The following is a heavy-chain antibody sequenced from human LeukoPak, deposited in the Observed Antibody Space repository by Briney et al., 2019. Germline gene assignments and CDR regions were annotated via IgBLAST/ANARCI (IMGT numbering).Heavy chain of an antibody. CDR3: AESAGSGWYDY. CDR1: GFTFSNSH. D-gene: IGHD6-19*01. Sequence: GGSLTLSCAASGFTFSNSHRRWVRQAPGMGLVWVSRVNSDGSNTIYADSVKGRFTISRDNAKNTLYLQMNSLRAEATAVYSCAESAGSGWYDYWGQGALVTVSS. J-gene: IGHJ4*02. V-gene: IGHV3-74*01. CDR2: VNSDGSNT.